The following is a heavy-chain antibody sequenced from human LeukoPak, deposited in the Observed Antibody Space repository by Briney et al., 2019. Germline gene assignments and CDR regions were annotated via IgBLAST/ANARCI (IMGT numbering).Heavy chain of an antibody. J-gene: IGHJ5*02. CDR1: GYPFTSYY. CDR2: ISAYNGDT. Sequence: ASVKVSCKASGYPFTSYYINWVRQAPGQGLEWMGWISAYNGDTNYAQNLQGRVTMTTDKSTDTAYMELRSLRSDDTAVYYCARDGLSYTNPNNWFDPWGQGTLVTVSS. D-gene: IGHD2-2*02. V-gene: IGHV1-18*01. CDR3: ARDGLSYTNPNNWFDP.